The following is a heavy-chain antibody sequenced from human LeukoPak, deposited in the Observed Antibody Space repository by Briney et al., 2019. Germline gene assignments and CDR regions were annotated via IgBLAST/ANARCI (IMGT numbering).Heavy chain of an antibody. CDR3: ARETPYSSSWTDFDY. V-gene: IGHV3-21*01. J-gene: IGHJ4*02. Sequence: GGSLRLSCAASGFTFTSYTMNWVRQAPGKGLEWVSSISSTSWYLYHADSLKGRFTTSRDNAKNSLYLQMNSLRAEDTAMYFCARETPYSSSWTDFDYWGQGTLVTVSS. D-gene: IGHD6-13*01. CDR2: ISSTSWYL. CDR1: GFTFTSYT.